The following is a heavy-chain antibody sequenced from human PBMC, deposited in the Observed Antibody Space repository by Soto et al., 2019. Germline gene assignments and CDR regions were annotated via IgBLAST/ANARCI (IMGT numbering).Heavy chain of an antibody. J-gene: IGHJ4*02. V-gene: IGHV3-30*18. CDR3: AKHKRAGSGYRHYFDY. CDR1: GFAFRTYG. Sequence: GGSLRLSCAASGFAFRTYGMHWVRQAPGKGLEWVALISYDGSDKYYADSVKGRFTISRDNSKNTLYLQMNSLRAEDTAVYYCAKHKRAGSGYRHYFDYWGQGTLVTVSS. CDR2: ISYDGSDK. D-gene: IGHD5-12*01.